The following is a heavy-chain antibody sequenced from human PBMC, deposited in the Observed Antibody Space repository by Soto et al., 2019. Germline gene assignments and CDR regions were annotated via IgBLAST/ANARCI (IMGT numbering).Heavy chain of an antibody. CDR3: VRSKGGYSYGTPFDY. CDR2: ISWNSGNI. J-gene: IGHJ4*02. CDR1: GFTFDDYA. D-gene: IGHD5-18*01. V-gene: IGHV3-9*01. Sequence: EVQLEESGGALVQPGRSLRLSCAASGFTFDDYAMHWVRQVLGKGLEWVSSISWNSGNIGYADSVKGRFTTSRDNAKNSGYLPMNRLRPEDTALYYCVRSKGGYSYGTPFDYWGQGTLVTVSS.